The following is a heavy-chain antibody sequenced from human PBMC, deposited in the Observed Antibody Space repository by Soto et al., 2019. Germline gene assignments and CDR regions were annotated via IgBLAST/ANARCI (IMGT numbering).Heavy chain of an antibody. CDR1: GFTFSTYS. CDR3: ANNGGTGNPFEY. J-gene: IGHJ4*02. Sequence: GGSLRLSCAASGFTFSTYSINWVRQAPWKGLEWVSSISSRSTYIYYADSVKGRFTISRDNDKNSLYLQMNSLRVEDTAVYYCANNGGTGNPFEYLGQGTLVTVSS. CDR2: ISSRSTYI. D-gene: IGHD1-1*01. V-gene: IGHV3-21*01.